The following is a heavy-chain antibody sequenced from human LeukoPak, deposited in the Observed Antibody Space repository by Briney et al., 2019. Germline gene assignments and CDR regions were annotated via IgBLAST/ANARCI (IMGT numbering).Heavy chain of an antibody. V-gene: IGHV1-2*02. D-gene: IGHD3-10*01. CDR2: INPNSGGT. CDR1: GHIFTSYY. Sequence: ASVKVSCKASGHIFTSYYMYWVRQAPGQGLEWMGWINPNSGGTNYAQKFQGRVTMTRDTSISTAYMELSRPRSDDTAVYYCARDSGERGSGSYLIAYWGQGTLVTVSS. J-gene: IGHJ4*02. CDR3: ARDSGERGSGSYLIAY.